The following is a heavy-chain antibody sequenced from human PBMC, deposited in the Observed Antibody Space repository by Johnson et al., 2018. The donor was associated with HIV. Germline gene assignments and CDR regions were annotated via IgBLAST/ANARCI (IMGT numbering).Heavy chain of an antibody. V-gene: IGHV3-30*04. J-gene: IGHJ3*02. Sequence: QVQLVESGGGVVQPGRSLRLSCVVSGFTYSSYAMHWVRQAPGKGLELVAVISYDGSNKYYADSVKGRFTISRDNSKNTLYLQMNSLRGEDTAVYYCARGDIGWNDDFAFDIWGQGTIVTVSS. CDR1: GFTYSSYA. D-gene: IGHD1-1*01. CDR3: ARGDIGWNDDFAFDI. CDR2: ISYDGSNK.